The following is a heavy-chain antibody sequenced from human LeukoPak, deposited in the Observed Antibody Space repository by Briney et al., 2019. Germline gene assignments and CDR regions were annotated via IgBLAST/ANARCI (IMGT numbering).Heavy chain of an antibody. D-gene: IGHD2-21*01. V-gene: IGHV1-69*01. J-gene: IGHJ3*02. CDR2: IIPIFGTA. Sequence: SVKVSCKASGGTFSSYAISWVRQAPGQGLEWMGGIIPIFGTANYAQKFQGRVTITADESTSTAYMELSSLRSEDTAVYYCARDPPNCGGDCFLVENAFDIWGQGTMVTVSS. CDR1: GGTFSSYA. CDR3: ARDPPNCGGDCFLVENAFDI.